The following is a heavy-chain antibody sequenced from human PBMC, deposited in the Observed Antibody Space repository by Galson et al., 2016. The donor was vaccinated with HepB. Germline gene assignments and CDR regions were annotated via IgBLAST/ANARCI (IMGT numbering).Heavy chain of an antibody. V-gene: IGHV2-70*01. CDR2: IDWDDDK. CDR3: ARSQYYENAGYEAFDI. Sequence: LVKPTQTLTLTCTFSGFSLRTSGMCVSWIRQPPGKALEWLALIDWDDDKHYSTSRRTRLTISKDTSKDQGVLTVTNMDPLDTGTYYCARSQYYENAGYEAFDIWGYGTMVTVSS. J-gene: IGHJ3*02. D-gene: IGHD3-22*01. CDR1: GFSLRTSGMC.